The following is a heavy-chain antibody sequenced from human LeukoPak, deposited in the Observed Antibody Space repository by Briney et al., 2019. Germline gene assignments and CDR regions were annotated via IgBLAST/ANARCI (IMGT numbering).Heavy chain of an antibody. V-gene: IGHV4-39*01. Sequence: SETLSLTCTVSGGSISSSSYYWGWIRQPPGKGLEWIGSIYYSGSTYYNPSLKSRVTISVDTSKNQFSLKLSSVTAADTAVYYCARLYTVSPHSLTGLKYFDYWGQGTLVTVSP. D-gene: IGHD7-27*01. CDR3: ARLYTVSPHSLTGLKYFDY. J-gene: IGHJ4*02. CDR2: IYYSGST. CDR1: GGSISSSSYY.